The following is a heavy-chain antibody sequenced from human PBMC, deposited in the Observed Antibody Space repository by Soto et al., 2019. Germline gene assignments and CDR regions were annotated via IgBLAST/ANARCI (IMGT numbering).Heavy chain of an antibody. CDR3: ARSLGSLGYCSGGSCPTQRYFDY. V-gene: IGHV4-4*02. Sequence: PSETLSLTCAVSGGSISSSNWWSWVRQPPGKGLEWIGEIYHSGSTNYNPSLKSRVTISVDKSKNQFSLKLSSVTAADTAVYYCARSLGSLGYCSGGSCPTQRYFDYWGQGTLVTVSS. CDR1: GGSISSSNW. J-gene: IGHJ4*02. CDR2: IYHSGST. D-gene: IGHD2-15*01.